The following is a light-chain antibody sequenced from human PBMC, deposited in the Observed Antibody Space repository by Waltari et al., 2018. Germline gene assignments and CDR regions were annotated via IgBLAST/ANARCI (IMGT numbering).Light chain of an antibody. J-gene: IGLJ2*01. CDR3: CSYAGTPRVV. V-gene: IGLV2-23*02. CDR1: NNDIGSSTL. CDR2: EVN. Sequence: QSALTQPASVSGSPGPSITISCTGTNNDIGSSTLFSWYQQHPGKAPKVIIFEVNKRPSGVSNRFSGSKSGNTASLTVSGLHPEDEADYYCCSYAGTPRVVFGGGTKLTVL.